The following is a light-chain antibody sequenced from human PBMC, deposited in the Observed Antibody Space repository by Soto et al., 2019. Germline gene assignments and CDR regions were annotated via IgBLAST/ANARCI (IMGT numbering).Light chain of an antibody. CDR2: GAT. V-gene: IGKV3-20*01. CDR3: QQYGNPPT. Sequence: PGERASLSCRASQSVTDNYVGWYQQKPGQAPRLLIHGATFRATAVPDRFSGSGSGTDFTLTISSLEPEDFAVYHCQQYGNPPTFGQGTKVEIK. CDR1: QSVTDNY. J-gene: IGKJ1*01.